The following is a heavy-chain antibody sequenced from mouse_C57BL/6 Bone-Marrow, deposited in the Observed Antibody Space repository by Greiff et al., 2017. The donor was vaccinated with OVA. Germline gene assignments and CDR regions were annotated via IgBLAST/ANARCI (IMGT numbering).Heavy chain of an antibody. J-gene: IGHJ4*01. CDR2: IYPRSGNT. CDR3: AAIYYYGSSFYYYAMDY. Sequence: QVQLQQSGAELARPGASVKLSCTASGYTFTSYGISWVKQRTGQGLEWIGEIYPRSGNTYYNEKFKGKATLTAYKSSSTAYMEIRSLTSEDSAVYFCAAIYYYGSSFYYYAMDYWGQGTSVTVSS. CDR1: GYTFTSYG. D-gene: IGHD1-1*01. V-gene: IGHV1-81*01.